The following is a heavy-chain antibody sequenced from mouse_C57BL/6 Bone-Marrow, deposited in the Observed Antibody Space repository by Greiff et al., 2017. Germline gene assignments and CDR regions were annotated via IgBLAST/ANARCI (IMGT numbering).Heavy chain of an antibody. CDR3: TNSNYVFDY. J-gene: IGHJ2*01. Sequence: VQLQQSGAELVRPGASVKLSCTASGFNIKDDYMHWVKQRPEQGLEWIGWIDPENGDTEYASKFQGKATITADTSSNTAYLQLSSQTSEDTAVYYCTNSNYVFDYWGQGTTLTVSS. V-gene: IGHV14-4*01. CDR1: GFNIKDDY. D-gene: IGHD2-5*01. CDR2: IDPENGDT.